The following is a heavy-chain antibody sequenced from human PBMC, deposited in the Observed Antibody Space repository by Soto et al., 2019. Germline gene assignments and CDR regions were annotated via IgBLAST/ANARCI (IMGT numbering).Heavy chain of an antibody. CDR2: FDPEDGET. J-gene: IGHJ6*02. CDR1: GYTLTELS. CDR3: ARDAIIAVAGTVYYYYYGMDV. Sequence: ASVKVSCKVSGYTLTELSMHWVRQAPGKGLEWMGGFDPEDGETIYAQKFQGRVTMTEDTSTDTAYMELSSLRSEDTAVYYCARDAIIAVAGTVYYYYYGMDVWGQGTTVTVSS. D-gene: IGHD6-19*01. V-gene: IGHV1-24*01.